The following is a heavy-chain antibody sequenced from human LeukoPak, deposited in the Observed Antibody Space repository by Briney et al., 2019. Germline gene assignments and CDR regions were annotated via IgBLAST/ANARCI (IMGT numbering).Heavy chain of an antibody. V-gene: IGHV1-2*02. D-gene: IGHD2-15*01. Sequence: ASVKVSCKASGYTFTGYYIHWVRQAPGQGLEWMGWINPDSGGTNYAQKFQGRVTVTSDTSISTAFMELSRLRSDDTAVYYCARATRGGGLYYGMDVWGQGTTVTVSS. CDR2: INPDSGGT. J-gene: IGHJ6*02. CDR3: ARATRGGGLYYGMDV. CDR1: GYTFTGYY.